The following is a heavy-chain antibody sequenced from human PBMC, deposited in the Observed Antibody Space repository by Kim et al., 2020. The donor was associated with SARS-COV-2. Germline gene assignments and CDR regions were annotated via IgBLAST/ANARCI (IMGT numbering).Heavy chain of an antibody. CDR3: ARVFGGVWIQRSVDDAFDI. CDR2: ISYDGSNK. J-gene: IGHJ3*02. CDR1: GFTFSSYG. V-gene: IGHV3-33*05. Sequence: GGSLRLSCAASGFTFSSYGMHWVRQAPGKGLEWVAVISYDGSNKYYADSVKGRFTISRDNSKNTLYLQMNSLRAEDTAVYYCARVFGGVWIQRSVDDAFDIWGQGTMVTVSS. D-gene: IGHD5-18*01.